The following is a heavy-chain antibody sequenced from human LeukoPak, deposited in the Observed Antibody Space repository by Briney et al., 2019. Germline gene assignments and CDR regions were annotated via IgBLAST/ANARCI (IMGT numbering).Heavy chain of an antibody. V-gene: IGHV1-69*13. CDR2: IIPIFGTA. CDR1: GGTFSSYA. D-gene: IGHD3-10*01. J-gene: IGHJ4*02. CDR3: ARDLVGYYYGSGSYYNPLDY. Sequence: SVKVSCKASGGTFSSYAISWVRQAPGQGLEWMGGIIPIFGTANYAQKFQGRVTITADESTSTAYMELSSLRSDDTAVYYCARDLVGYYYGSGSYYNPLDYWGQGTLVTVSS.